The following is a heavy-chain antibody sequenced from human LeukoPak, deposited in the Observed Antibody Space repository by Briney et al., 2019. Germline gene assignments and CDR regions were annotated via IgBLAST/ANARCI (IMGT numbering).Heavy chain of an antibody. Sequence: SETLSLTCIVSGGSISSYYWSWIRQPAGKGLEWIGHIYTSGSSNYNPSLKSRVTMSVDTSKNQFSLKLGSVTAADTAVYYCAREVPMTDYYFDYWGQGTLVTVSS. CDR1: GGSISSYY. CDR2: IYTSGSS. CDR3: AREVPMTDYYFDY. V-gene: IGHV4-4*07. D-gene: IGHD3-10*01. J-gene: IGHJ4*02.